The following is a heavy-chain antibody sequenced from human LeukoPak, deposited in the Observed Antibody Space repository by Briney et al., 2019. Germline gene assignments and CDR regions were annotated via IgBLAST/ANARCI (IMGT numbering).Heavy chain of an antibody. J-gene: IGHJ4*02. D-gene: IGHD3-3*01. V-gene: IGHV1-2*02. CDR1: GYTFTGYY. CDR3: ARAAVLRFLESD. CDR2: INPNSGGT. Sequence: ASVKVSCKASGYTFTGYYMHWVRQAPGQGLEWMGWINPNSGGTNYAQKFQGRVTMTRDTSISTAYMELSRLRSDDTAVYYCARAAVLRFLESDWGQGTLVTVSS.